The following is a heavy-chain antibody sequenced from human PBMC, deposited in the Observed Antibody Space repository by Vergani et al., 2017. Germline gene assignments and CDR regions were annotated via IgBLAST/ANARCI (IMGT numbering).Heavy chain of an antibody. D-gene: IGHD3-3*01. CDR2: INPSGGST. CDR1: GYTFTSYY. Sequence: QVQLVQSGAEVKKPGASVKVSCKASGYTFTSYYMHWVRQAPGQGLEWMGIINPSGGSTSYAQKFQGRVTMTRDTSTSTVYMELSSLRSEDTAVYYCARDGYYEFWSGYYDFYYYYYMDVWGKGTTVTVSS. CDR3: ARDGYYEFWSGYYDFYYYYYMDV. V-gene: IGHV1-46*03. J-gene: IGHJ6*03.